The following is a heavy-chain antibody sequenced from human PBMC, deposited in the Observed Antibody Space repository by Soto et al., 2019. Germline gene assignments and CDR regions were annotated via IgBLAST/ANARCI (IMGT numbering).Heavy chain of an antibody. CDR2: IYPGDSDT. V-gene: IGHV5-51*01. D-gene: IGHD2-8*01. CDR3: MRQLGVDADNWFHP. J-gene: IGHJ5*02. Sequence: PVHSQTISCVGSAYTFTSYWSGWVRQMPGKGLEWMGIIYPGDSDTRYSPSFRGQVTISADKSIITAYLQWSSLKASDTAMYYCMRQLGVDADNWFHPWGQGTLVTVSS. CDR1: AYTFTSYW.